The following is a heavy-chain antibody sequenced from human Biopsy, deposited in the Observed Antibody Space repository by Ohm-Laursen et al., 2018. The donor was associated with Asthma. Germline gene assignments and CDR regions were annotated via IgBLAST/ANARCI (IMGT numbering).Heavy chain of an antibody. D-gene: IGHD1-26*01. J-gene: IGHJ1*01. Sequence: GSLRLSCTATGYTFSRYSIHWVRQTPGKGLEWVASISTASSFIYYADSVRGRFTTSRDNARNSVYLQMNSLRAKDTALYYCARIGPEWELPGREYSLHHWGEGTLVTVSS. CDR2: ISTASSFI. V-gene: IGHV3-21*01. CDR1: GYTFSRYS. CDR3: ARIGPEWELPGREYSLHH.